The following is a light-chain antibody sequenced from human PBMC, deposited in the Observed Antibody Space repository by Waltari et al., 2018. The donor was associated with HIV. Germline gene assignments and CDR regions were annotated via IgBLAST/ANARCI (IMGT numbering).Light chain of an antibody. Sequence: QPVVTQEPSLTVSPGGTVTLTCGPSTGAVTSGHYPYWFQQKPGQVPKTLIYDTTNKLSWTPARFSGSLLGGKAALTLSGAQPEDEAEYYCLLLFGGPRAFGGGTKLTVL. J-gene: IGLJ2*01. V-gene: IGLV7-46*01. CDR3: LLLFGGPRA. CDR1: TGAVTSGHY. CDR2: DTT.